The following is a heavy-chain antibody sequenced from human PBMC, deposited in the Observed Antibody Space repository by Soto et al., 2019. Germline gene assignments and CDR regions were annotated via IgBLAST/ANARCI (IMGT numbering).Heavy chain of an antibody. CDR1: GYSFTSYG. CDR3: ARVNVIRIAVAGYNWFDP. J-gene: IGHJ5*02. D-gene: IGHD6-19*01. Sequence: XSGKVCCKASGYSFTSYGISWVRQAPGQGLEWMGWISAYNGNTNYAQKLQGRVTMTTDTSTSTAYMELRSLRSDDTAVYYCARVNVIRIAVAGYNWFDPWGQGTLVTVSS. V-gene: IGHV1-18*01. CDR2: ISAYNGNT.